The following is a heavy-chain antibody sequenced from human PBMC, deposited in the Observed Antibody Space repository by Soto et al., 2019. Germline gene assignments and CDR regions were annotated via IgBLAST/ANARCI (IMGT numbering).Heavy chain of an antibody. CDR3: VRDYDILTGYQYFFEY. CDR1: GYMFINYY. Sequence: GASVKVSCKTSGYMFINYYMHWVRQAPGQGPEWLGIINPNVGSTTYAQRFQGRISITRDTSTSTVYMELRRLRPEDTAVYYCVRDYDILTGYQYFFEYWGQGTLVTVSS. D-gene: IGHD3-9*01. CDR2: INPNVGST. V-gene: IGHV1-46*01. J-gene: IGHJ4*02.